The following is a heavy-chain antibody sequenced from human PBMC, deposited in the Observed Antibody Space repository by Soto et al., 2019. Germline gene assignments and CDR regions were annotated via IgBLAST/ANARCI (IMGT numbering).Heavy chain of an antibody. V-gene: IGHV3-15*07. Sequence: EVQLVESGGGLVKPGGSLRLSCAASGFTFTNAWMNWVRQAPGKGLEWVGHIKSKTHGGTTDYAAPVKGRFTISRDDSRYTLYLQMHSLKTDDTAVYYCTKDLAATFWGQGTLVTVSS. CDR3: TKDLAATF. CDR1: GFTFTNAW. J-gene: IGHJ4*02. CDR2: IKSKTHGGTT. D-gene: IGHD6-25*01.